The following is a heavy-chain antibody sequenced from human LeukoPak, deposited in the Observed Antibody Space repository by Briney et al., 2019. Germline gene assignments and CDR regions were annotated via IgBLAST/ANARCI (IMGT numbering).Heavy chain of an antibody. D-gene: IGHD2-8*01. V-gene: IGHV4-59*01. Sequence: SETLSLTCTVSGGSISSYYWSWIRQPPGKGLEWIGYIYHSGTTSYNPSLKSRVAMSVDTSKNQFSLKLDSVPAADTTIYYCATNGDGWRRYFDYWGQGTLVTVSS. CDR3: ATNGDGWRRYFDY. CDR1: GGSISSYY. J-gene: IGHJ4*02. CDR2: IYHSGTT.